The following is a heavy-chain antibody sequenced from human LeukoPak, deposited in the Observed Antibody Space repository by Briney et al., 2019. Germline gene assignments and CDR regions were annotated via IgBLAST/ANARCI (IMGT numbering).Heavy chain of an antibody. V-gene: IGHV3-9*01. CDR2: ISWNSGSI. D-gene: IGHD4-17*01. CDR1: GFTFDDYA. CDR3: ARVADGDYGLEYFDY. Sequence: GRSLRLSCAASGFTFDDYAMHWVRQAPGKGLEWVSGISWNSGSIGYADSVKGRFTISRDNTKNSLFLQMNSLRADDTAVYYCARVADGDYGLEYFDYWGQGTLVSVSS. J-gene: IGHJ4*02.